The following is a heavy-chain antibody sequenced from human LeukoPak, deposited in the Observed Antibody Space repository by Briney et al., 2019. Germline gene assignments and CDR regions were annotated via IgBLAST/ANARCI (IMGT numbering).Heavy chain of an antibody. D-gene: IGHD5-18*01. V-gene: IGHV3-48*03. J-gene: IGHJ4*02. CDR1: GFIFSSYE. Sequence: GGSLRLSCAASGFIFSSYEMNWVRQAPGKGLEWVSYISGGGDTIYADSVRGRFSSSRDNARNSLYLQMNSLRAEDTAVYYCARVGNTYGQIFDSCGQGTLVTVSS. CDR2: ISGGGDTI. CDR3: ARVGNTYGQIFDS.